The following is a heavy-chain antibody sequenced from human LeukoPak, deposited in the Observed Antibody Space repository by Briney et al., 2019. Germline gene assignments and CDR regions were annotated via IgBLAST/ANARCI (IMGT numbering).Heavy chain of an antibody. CDR2: IYYSGST. CDR1: GGSISSYY. J-gene: IGHJ3*02. V-gene: IGHV4-4*08. Sequence: SETLSLTCTVSGGSISSYYWSWIRQPPGKGLEWIGYIYYSGSTNYNPSPKSRVTISVDTSKNQFSLKLSSVTAADTAVYYCAREVVPDVIDAFDIWGQGTMVTVSS. D-gene: IGHD2-2*01. CDR3: AREVVPDVIDAFDI.